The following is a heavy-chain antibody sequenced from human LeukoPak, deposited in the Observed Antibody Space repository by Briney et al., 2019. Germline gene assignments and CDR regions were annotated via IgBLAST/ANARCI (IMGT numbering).Heavy chain of an antibody. CDR1: GYTFTGYY. Sequence: ASVKVSCKASGYTFTGYYMHWVRQAPGQGLEWMGWINPNSGGTNYAQKFQGRVTMTRDTSISTAYMELSRLRSDDTAVYYCARDRYYYDSSGYYYIWMGTDAFDIWGQGTMVTVSS. D-gene: IGHD3-22*01. CDR2: INPNSGGT. J-gene: IGHJ3*02. V-gene: IGHV1-2*02. CDR3: ARDRYYYDSSGYYYIWMGTDAFDI.